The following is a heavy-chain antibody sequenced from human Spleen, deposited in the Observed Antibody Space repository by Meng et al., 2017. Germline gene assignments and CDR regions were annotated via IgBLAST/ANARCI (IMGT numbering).Heavy chain of an antibody. CDR2: IDPRSGGT. CDR3: VRDEDISAAGKLFGDY. Sequence: ASVKVSCKPSGYNFPDYYIHWVRRAPGQGLEWMGRIDPRSGGTQYAQNFQDRVTMTRDTSISTTYMELSRLTSDDTAVYYCVRDEDISAAGKLFGDYWGQGTLVTVSS. V-gene: IGHV1-2*06. D-gene: IGHD6-13*01. CDR1: GYNFPDYY. J-gene: IGHJ4*02.